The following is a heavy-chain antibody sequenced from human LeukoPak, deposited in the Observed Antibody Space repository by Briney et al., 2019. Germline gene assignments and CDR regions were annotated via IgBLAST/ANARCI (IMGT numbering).Heavy chain of an antibody. V-gene: IGHV1-2*02. Sequence: ASVKVSCKASGYTFTGYYMHWVRQAPGQGLEWMGWINPNSGGTNYAQKFQGRVTMTRNTSISTAYMELSSLRSEDTAVYYCARGDNGYSSFLGDWGQGTMVTVSS. CDR3: ARGDNGYSSFLGD. CDR2: INPNSGGT. J-gene: IGHJ3*01. D-gene: IGHD6-13*01. CDR1: GYTFTGYY.